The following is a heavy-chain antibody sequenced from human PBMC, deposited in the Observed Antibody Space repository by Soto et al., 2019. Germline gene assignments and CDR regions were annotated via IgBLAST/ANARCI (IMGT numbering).Heavy chain of an antibody. CDR1: GFTFDDYA. D-gene: IGHD2-2*01. CDR2: ISWNSGSI. V-gene: IGHV3-9*01. Sequence: EVQLVESGGGLVQPGRSLRLSCAASGFTFDDYAMHWVRQAPGKVLELVSGISWNSGSIGYADSVKGRFTISRDNAKNSMYLQMNSLRAEDTALYYCAKGGCISHSCYYFDYWGQGTLVTVSA. J-gene: IGHJ4*02. CDR3: AKGGCISHSCYYFDY.